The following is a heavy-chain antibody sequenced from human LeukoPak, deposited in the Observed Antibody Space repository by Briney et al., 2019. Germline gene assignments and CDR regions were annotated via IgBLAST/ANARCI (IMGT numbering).Heavy chain of an antibody. V-gene: IGHV3-48*03. Sequence: GGSLRLFFAVSGLTFSNFKMNWVRQAPGKGLEWVSYISDSCRTTFYADSVKGRFTISRDNAKNSLYLQMSSLRVEDTAVYYCAADSVTSVTGELISVVGMDVWGQGTTVTVSS. CDR2: ISDSCRTT. D-gene: IGHD7-27*01. J-gene: IGHJ6*02. CDR1: GLTFSNFK. CDR3: AADSVTSVTGELISVVGMDV.